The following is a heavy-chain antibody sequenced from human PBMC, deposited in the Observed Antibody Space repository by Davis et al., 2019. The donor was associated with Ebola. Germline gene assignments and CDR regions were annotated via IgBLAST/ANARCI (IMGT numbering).Heavy chain of an antibody. CDR3: TRHVSGDFWYFDL. V-gene: IGHV3-23*01. D-gene: IGHD4-17*01. J-gene: IGHJ2*01. Sequence: GESLKISCAASGFTFSSYAMSWVRQAPGKGLEWAPAIGVSVGSTYYADSVKGRFTISRDNSKNTVYLQMNSLRAEDTAVYYCTRHVSGDFWYFDLWGRGTLVTVSS. CDR2: IGVSVGST. CDR1: GFTFSSYA.